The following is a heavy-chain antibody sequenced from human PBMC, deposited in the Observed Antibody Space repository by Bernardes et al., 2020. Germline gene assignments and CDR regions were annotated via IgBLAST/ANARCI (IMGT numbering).Heavy chain of an antibody. CDR2: VSYDGSSK. CDR3: ARKGGVSGYYYYYGMDV. J-gene: IGHJ6*02. D-gene: IGHD3-16*01. CDR1: GFTFSSYA. V-gene: IGHV3-30*04. Sequence: GGSLRLSCAASGFTFSSYAMHWVRQAPGKGLEWVAAVSYDGSSKYYADSVKGRFTISRDNSKNTLELQMDSLRAEDTAVYYCARKGGVSGYYYYYGMDVWGQGTTVTVSS.